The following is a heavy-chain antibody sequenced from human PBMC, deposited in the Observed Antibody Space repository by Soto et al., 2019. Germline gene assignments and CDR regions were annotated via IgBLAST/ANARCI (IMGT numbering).Heavy chain of an antibody. J-gene: IGHJ4*02. V-gene: IGHV4-59*11. D-gene: IGHD3-16*01. Sequence: SETLSLTCTVSGASMSSHYWTWLRQSPGKGLEWIGYISYSGSTYYNPSHKSRVTISADTSRNQFSLKLSAAISAYTAVYYCARADPDASVGYWGQGTLVTVSS. CDR1: GASMSSHY. CDR2: ISYSGST. CDR3: ARADPDASVGY.